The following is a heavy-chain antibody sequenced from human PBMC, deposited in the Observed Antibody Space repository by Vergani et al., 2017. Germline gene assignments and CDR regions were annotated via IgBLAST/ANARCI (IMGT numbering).Heavy chain of an antibody. V-gene: IGHV1-18*01. CDR1: GGTFSSYG. D-gene: IGHD3-22*01. J-gene: IGHJ4*02. Sequence: QVQLVQSGAEVKKPGSSVKVSCKASGGTFSSYGISWVRQAPGQGLEWMGWISAYNGNTNYAQKLQGRVTMTTDTSTSTAYMELRSLRSDDTVVYYCARDYYDSSGYSADFDYWGQGTLVTVSS. CDR2: ISAYNGNT. CDR3: ARDYYDSSGYSADFDY.